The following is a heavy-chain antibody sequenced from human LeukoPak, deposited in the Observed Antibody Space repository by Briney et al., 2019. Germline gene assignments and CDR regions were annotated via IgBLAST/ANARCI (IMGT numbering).Heavy chain of an antibody. J-gene: IGHJ5*02. CDR3: ARDLRAVAGLFDP. CDR2: ISYDGSNK. D-gene: IGHD6-19*01. Sequence: PGGSLRLSCAASGFTFSSYAMHWVRQAPGKGLEWVAVISYDGSNKYYADSVKGRFTISRDNAKNSLYLQMNSLRAEDTAVYYCARDLRAVAGLFDPWGQGTLVTVSS. V-gene: IGHV3-30-3*01. CDR1: GFTFSSYA.